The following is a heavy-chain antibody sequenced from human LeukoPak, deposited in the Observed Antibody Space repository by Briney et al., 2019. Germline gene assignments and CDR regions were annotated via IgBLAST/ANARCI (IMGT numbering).Heavy chain of an antibody. CDR2: ISGSGGST. CDR3: AKDTLPYYYDSSGPSDY. J-gene: IGHJ4*02. V-gene: IGHV3-23*01. Sequence: GGSLRLSCAASGFTFSSYAMSWVRQAPGKGLEWVSAISGSGGSTYYADSVKGRFTISRDNSKNTLYLQMNSLRAEDTAVYYCAKDTLPYYYDSSGPSDYWGQGTLVTVSS. CDR1: GFTFSSYA. D-gene: IGHD3-22*01.